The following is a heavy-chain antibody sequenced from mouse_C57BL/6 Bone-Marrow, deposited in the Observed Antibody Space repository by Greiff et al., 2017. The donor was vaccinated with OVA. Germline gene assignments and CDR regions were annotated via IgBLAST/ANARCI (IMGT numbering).Heavy chain of an antibody. Sequence: VQLQQSGAELVKPGASVKLSCTASGFNIKDYYMHWVKQRTEQGLEWIGRIDPEDGETKYAPKFQGKATITADTSSNPAYLQLSSLTSEDTAVYYCAVGVATRPWYVDVWGTGTTVTVAS. J-gene: IGHJ1*03. D-gene: IGHD1-1*01. CDR1: GFNIKDYY. CDR2: IDPEDGET. V-gene: IGHV14-2*01. CDR3: AVGVATRPWYVDV.